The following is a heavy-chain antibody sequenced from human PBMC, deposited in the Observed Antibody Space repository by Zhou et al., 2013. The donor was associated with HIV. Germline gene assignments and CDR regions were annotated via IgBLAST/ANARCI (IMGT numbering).Heavy chain of an antibody. CDR1: GGSFITYA. J-gene: IGHJ3*02. V-gene: IGHV1-69*12. CDR2: VIPIFGTT. D-gene: IGHD2-15*01. CDR3: VRDQRFYCSGANCLDAFDI. Sequence: QVQLVQSGAEVKKPGSSVKVSCKASGGSFITYAISWVRLAPGQGLEWMGGVIPIFGTTNYAQKFQDRVTFTADETTATAYMELRSLGSDDTAVYYCVRDQRFYCSGANCLDAFDIWGQGTLVTVSS.